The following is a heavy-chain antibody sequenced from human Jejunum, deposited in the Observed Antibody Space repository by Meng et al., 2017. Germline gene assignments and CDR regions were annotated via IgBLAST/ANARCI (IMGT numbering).Heavy chain of an antibody. CDR3: ARERSYYGFLDY. CDR2: TYYTSKWYN. J-gene: IGHJ4*02. V-gene: IGHV6-1*01. CDR1: GYNGTSNSAA. Sequence: LQRSGPRLGRPSQTLSPTRSISGYNGTSNSAAWNWIRQSPARGLEWLGRTYYTSKWYNDYAVSVKSRITINPDTSKNQISLQLNSVTPEDTAVYYCARERSYYGFLDYWGQGTLVTVSS. D-gene: IGHD1-26*01.